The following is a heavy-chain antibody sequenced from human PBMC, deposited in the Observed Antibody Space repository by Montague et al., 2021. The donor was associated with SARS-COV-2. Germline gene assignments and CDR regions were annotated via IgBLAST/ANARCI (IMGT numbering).Heavy chain of an antibody. CDR1: GFTFHDYA. CDR2: ISWHSGTT. CDR3: VKDMARSGGYNGGAVDL. Sequence: SLRFSWAASGFTFHDYALHWVRQAPGKGLEWVSGISWHSGTTGYADSVKGRFTISRDNANRSLYLQMNSLRAEDTALYYCVKDMARSGGYNGGAVDLWGQGTMVIVSS. J-gene: IGHJ3*01. V-gene: IGHV3-9*01. D-gene: IGHD6-19*01.